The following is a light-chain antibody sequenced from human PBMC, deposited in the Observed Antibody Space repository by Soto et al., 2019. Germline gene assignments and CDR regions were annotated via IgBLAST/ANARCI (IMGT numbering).Light chain of an antibody. J-gene: IGLJ1*01. Sequence: QSALTQPASVSGSPGQSINIACTGTSSDVGGYNHVSWYQHHPGKAPKRIIYEVTKRPSGVSNRFSGSKSGDTASLTISGLHAEDEADYYCRSHTASTTRIFGTGTKVTVL. V-gene: IGLV2-14*01. CDR2: EVT. CDR1: SSDVGGYNH. CDR3: RSHTASTTRI.